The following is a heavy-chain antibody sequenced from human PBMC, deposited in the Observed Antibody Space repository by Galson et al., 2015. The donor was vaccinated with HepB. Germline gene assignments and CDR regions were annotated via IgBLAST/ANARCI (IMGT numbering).Heavy chain of an antibody. J-gene: IGHJ1*01. CDR2: ITSNTDGGTT. CDR3: TTSSYYSQSGGYYPPQYFQH. CDR1: GFTFNYAW. D-gene: IGHD3-22*01. Sequence: SLRLSCAASGFTFNYAWMSWVRQAPGKGLEWIARITSNTDGGTTDYAAPVKGRFTISRDDSENTLYLQMNSLKTEDTAVYCCTTSSYYSQSGGYYPPQYFQHWGQGTLATVSS. V-gene: IGHV3-15*01.